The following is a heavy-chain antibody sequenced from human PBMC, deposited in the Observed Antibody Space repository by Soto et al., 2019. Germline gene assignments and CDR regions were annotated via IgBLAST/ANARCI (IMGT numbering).Heavy chain of an antibody. D-gene: IGHD3-10*01. Sequence: EVRLVESGGALVQPGGSLRLSCAVSGFTVNTNYMSWVRQAPGKGLEWVSVMYSGGNTEYADSVQGRFTVSRDTSKNTLYLQMHSLRPEDTAVYYCTSDSSYYGAGRGVLDYWGQGTLVTVSS. J-gene: IGHJ4*02. CDR1: GFTVNTNY. CDR3: TSDSSYYGAGRGVLDY. V-gene: IGHV3-66*01. CDR2: MYSGGNT.